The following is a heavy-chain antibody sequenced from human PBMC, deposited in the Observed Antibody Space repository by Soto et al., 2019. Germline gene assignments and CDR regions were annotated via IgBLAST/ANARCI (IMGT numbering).Heavy chain of an antibody. CDR1: GGSISSSSCY. J-gene: IGHJ4*02. D-gene: IGHD5-18*01. CDR3: ATRDTAMVLPFDY. CDR2: IYYSGST. Sequence: PSETLSLTCTVSGGSISSSSCYWGWIRQPPGKGLEWIGSIYYSGSTYYNPSLKSRVTISVDTSKNQFSLKLSSVTAADTAVYYCATRDTAMVLPFDYWGQGTLVTVSS. V-gene: IGHV4-39*01.